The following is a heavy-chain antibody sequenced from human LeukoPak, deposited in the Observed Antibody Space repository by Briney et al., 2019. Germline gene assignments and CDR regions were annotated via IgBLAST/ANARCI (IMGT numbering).Heavy chain of an antibody. CDR2: ISAYNGNT. J-gene: IGHJ5*02. CDR1: GYTFTSYG. D-gene: IGHD2-2*02. CDR3: ARDRLFGVPAAIRDWFDP. Sequence: ASVKVSCKASGYTFTSYGISWVRQAPGQGLEWMGWISAYNGNTKYAQKLQGRVTMTTDTSTSTAYMELRSLRSDDTAVYYCARDRLFGVPAAIRDWFDPWGQGTLVTVSS. V-gene: IGHV1-18*01.